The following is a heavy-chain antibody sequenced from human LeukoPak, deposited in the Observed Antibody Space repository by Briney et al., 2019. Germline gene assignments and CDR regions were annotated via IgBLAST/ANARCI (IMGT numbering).Heavy chain of an antibody. CDR2: IYYSGST. CDR3: ARAIVGATRGFDP. J-gene: IGHJ5*02. D-gene: IGHD1-26*01. V-gene: IGHV4-39*01. CDR1: GGSISSGGYY. Sequence: SETLSLTCSVSGGSISSGGYYWGWIRQPPGKGLEWIGSIYYSGSTYYNPSLKSRVTISVDTSKNQFSQKLSSVTAADTAVYYCARAIVGATRGFDPWGQGTLVTVSS.